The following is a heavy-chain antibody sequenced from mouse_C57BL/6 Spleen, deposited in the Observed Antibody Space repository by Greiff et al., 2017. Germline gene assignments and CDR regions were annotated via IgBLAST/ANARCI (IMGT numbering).Heavy chain of an antibody. CDR3: AGYGGNPYYYAMDY. V-gene: IGHV1-82*01. D-gene: IGHD1-1*01. Sequence: VQLQQSGPELVKPGASVTISCKASGYAFSSSWMNWVKQRPGKGLEWIGRIYPGDGDTNYNGKFKGKATLTADKSSSTAYMQLISLASEDSTVYFCAGYGGNPYYYAMDYWGQGTSVTVSS. CDR2: IYPGDGDT. J-gene: IGHJ4*01. CDR1: GYAFSSSW.